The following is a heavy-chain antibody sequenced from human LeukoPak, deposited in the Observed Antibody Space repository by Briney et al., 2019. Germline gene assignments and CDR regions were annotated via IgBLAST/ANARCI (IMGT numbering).Heavy chain of an antibody. D-gene: IGHD3-16*01. J-gene: IGHJ6*03. Sequence: SETLSLTCTVSGGSISSYYWSWIRQPAGKGLEWIGRIYISGSTNYNPSLKSRVTMSVDTSKNQFSLKLSSVTAADTAVYYCARETSQKGAHYMDVWGKGTTITISS. CDR1: GGSISSYY. CDR2: IYISGST. CDR3: ARETSQKGAHYMDV. V-gene: IGHV4-4*07.